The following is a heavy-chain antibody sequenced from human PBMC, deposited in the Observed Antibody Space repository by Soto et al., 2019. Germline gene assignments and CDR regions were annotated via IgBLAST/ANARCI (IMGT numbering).Heavy chain of an antibody. V-gene: IGHV3-23*01. CDR3: AKDYYYGSGSSYPSYYYSDY. CDR1: GFTFSSYA. D-gene: IGHD3-10*01. CDR2: ISGSGGST. Sequence: EVQLLESGGGLVQPGGSLRLSCAASGFTFSSYAMSWVRQAPGKGLEWVSAISGSGGSTYYADSVKGRFTISRDNSKNTLCLQMNSLRAEDKAVYYCAKDYYYGSGSSYPSYYYSDYWGQGALVTVSS. J-gene: IGHJ4*02.